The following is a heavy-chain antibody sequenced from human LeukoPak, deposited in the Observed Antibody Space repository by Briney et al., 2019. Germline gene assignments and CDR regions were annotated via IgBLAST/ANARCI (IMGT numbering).Heavy chain of an antibody. CDR2: INPNSGGT. J-gene: IGHJ5*02. CDR1: GYTFTDFY. D-gene: IGHD6-19*01. V-gene: IGHV1-2*02. Sequence: GASVKVSYKASGYTFTDFYMHWVRQAPGQGLEWMGWINPNSGGTNYVQKFQGRVIMTRDTSITTAYMELSRLRSDDTAVYYCARAGPSYSSGWPNWFDPWGQGTLVTVSS. CDR3: ARAGPSYSSGWPNWFDP.